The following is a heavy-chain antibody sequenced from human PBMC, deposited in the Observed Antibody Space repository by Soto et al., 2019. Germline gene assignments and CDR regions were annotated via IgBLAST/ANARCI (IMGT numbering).Heavy chain of an antibody. V-gene: IGHV3-21*01. CDR1: GFTFSSYS. CDR3: ARGQVDFDRAFSWFDP. D-gene: IGHD3-9*01. J-gene: IGHJ5*02. Sequence: EVQLVESGGGLVKPGGSLRLSCAASGFTFSSYSMNWVRQAPGKGLEWVSSISSSSSYIYYADSVKGRFTISRDNAKNSLYLQMNSLRAEDTAVYYCARGQVDFDRAFSWFDPWGQGTLVTVSS. CDR2: ISSSSSYI.